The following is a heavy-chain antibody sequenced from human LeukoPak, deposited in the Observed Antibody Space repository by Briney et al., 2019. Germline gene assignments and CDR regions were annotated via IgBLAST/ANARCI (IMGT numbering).Heavy chain of an antibody. J-gene: IGHJ4*02. V-gene: IGHV1-2*02. CDR3: ARGAGYYYDSSGAGY. CDR1: GYTFTGYY. Sequence: ASVKVSCKASGYTFTGYYMHWVRQAPGQGLEWMGWINPNSGGTNYAQKFQGRVTMTRDTSISTAYMELSRLRSDDTAVYYCARGAGYYYDSSGAGYWGQGTLVTVSS. D-gene: IGHD3-22*01. CDR2: INPNSGGT.